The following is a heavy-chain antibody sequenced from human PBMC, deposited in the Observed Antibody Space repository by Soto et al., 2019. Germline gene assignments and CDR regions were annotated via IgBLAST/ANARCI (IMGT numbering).Heavy chain of an antibody. V-gene: IGHV3-21*01. Sequence: GWSLRLSCAASGFTFSSYSMNWVRQAPGKGLEWVSSISSSSSYIYYADSVKGRFTISRDSAKNSLYLQMNSLRAEDTAVYYCARVRGGSCDSQCGFDPWGQGTLVTVSS. J-gene: IGHJ5*02. D-gene: IGHD2-15*01. CDR1: GFTFSSYS. CDR3: ARVRGGSCDSQCGFDP. CDR2: ISSSSSYI.